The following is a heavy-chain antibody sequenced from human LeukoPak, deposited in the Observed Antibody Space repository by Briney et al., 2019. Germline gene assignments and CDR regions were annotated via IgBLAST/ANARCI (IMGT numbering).Heavy chain of an antibody. V-gene: IGHV5-51*01. CDR3: AIGGDSTTSCYRCFDY. Sequence: GESLKISCKGSGYRFTNYWIGWVRQMPGKGLEWMGHIYPDDSDTRYSPSFQGQVTISADKSISTAYLQWSSLKASDTAMYYCAIGGDSTTSCYRCFDYWGQGTLDTVSS. CDR2: IYPDDSDT. CDR1: GYRFTNYW. D-gene: IGHD2-2*02. J-gene: IGHJ4*02.